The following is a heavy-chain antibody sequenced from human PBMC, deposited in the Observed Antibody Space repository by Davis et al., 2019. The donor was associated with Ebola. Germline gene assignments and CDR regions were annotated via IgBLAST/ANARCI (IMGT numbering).Heavy chain of an antibody. CDR1: GYTFTSYG. V-gene: IGHV1-18*04. CDR2: ISTYKAKT. D-gene: IGHD6-19*01. Sequence: ASVKVSCKASGYTFTSYGISWVRQAPGQGLEWMGWISTYKAKTNYAQKLQGRVTMTTDTSTNTAYMELRSLRSDDTAVYYCARDRYRSGWAMLDYWGQGTLVTVSS. J-gene: IGHJ4*02. CDR3: ARDRYRSGWAMLDY.